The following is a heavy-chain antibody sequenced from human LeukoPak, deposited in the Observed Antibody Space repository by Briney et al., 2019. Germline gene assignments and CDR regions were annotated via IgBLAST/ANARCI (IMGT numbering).Heavy chain of an antibody. CDR1: GFTFSSYS. CDR3: ARDHRTPGLRPALHWYFDL. D-gene: IGHD4-17*01. CDR2: ISSSSSYI. V-gene: IGHV3-21*06. J-gene: IGHJ2*01. Sequence: GGSLRLSCAAFGFTFSSYSMNWVRQAPGKGLEWVSSISSSSSYIYYADSVKGRFTISRDNVKNSLYLQMNSLRAEDTAVYYCARDHRTPGLRPALHWYFDLWGRGTLVTVSS.